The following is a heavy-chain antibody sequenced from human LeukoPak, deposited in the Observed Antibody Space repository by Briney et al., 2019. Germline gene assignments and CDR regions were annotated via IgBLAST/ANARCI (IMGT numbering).Heavy chain of an antibody. CDR3: AREGAYSSGWYYFDY. V-gene: IGHV4-4*07. CDR2: IYTSGST. Sequence: SETLSLTCTVCGGSISSYYWSWIRQPAGKGVEGIGRIYTSGSTNYNPSLKSRVTMSVDTSKNQLSLKLSSVTAADTAVYYCAREGAYSSGWYYFDYWGQGTLVTVSS. CDR1: GGSISSYY. D-gene: IGHD6-19*01. J-gene: IGHJ4*02.